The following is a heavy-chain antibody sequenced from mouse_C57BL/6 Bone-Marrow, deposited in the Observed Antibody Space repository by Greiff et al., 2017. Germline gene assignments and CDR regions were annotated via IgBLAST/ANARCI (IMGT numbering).Heavy chain of an antibody. CDR2: IWRGGST. D-gene: IGHD2-1*01. Sequence: VQLQQSGPGLVQPSQSLSITCTVSGFSLTSYGVHWVRQSPGQGLEWLGVIWRGGSTDYNAAFMSRLSITKDNSKSQVFFKMNSLQADDTAIYYCAKNSDGNYNYAMDYWGQGTSVTVSS. V-gene: IGHV2-5*01. J-gene: IGHJ4*01. CDR3: AKNSDGNYNYAMDY. CDR1: GFSLTSYG.